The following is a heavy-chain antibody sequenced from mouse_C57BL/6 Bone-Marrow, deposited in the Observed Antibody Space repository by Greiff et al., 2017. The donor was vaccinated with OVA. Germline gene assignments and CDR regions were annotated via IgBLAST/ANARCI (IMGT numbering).Heavy chain of an antibody. Sequence: EVMLVESGGGLVQPGRSLRLSCATSGFTFSDFYMAWVRQAPGKGLEWIAASRNKANDHTTEYSASVKGRFIVSRVTSKSILYLQMNVLRAEDTDIYYYARATTTVVARGAMDDWGQGTSVTVSS. CDR1: GFTFSDFY. D-gene: IGHD1-1*01. CDR3: ARATTTVVARGAMDD. CDR2: SRNKANDHTT. J-gene: IGHJ4*01. V-gene: IGHV7-1*01.